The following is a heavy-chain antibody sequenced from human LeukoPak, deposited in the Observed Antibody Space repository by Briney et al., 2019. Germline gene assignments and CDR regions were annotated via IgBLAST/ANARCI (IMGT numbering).Heavy chain of an antibody. D-gene: IGHD6-19*01. CDR3: ARDFRIAVAGPPDY. Sequence: GASVKVPCKASGYTFTGYYMHWVRQAPGQGLEWMGWINPNSGGTNYAQKFQGRVTMTRDTSISTAYMELSRLRSDDTAVYYCARDFRIAVAGPPDYWGQGTLVTVSS. V-gene: IGHV1-2*02. J-gene: IGHJ4*02. CDR1: GYTFTGYY. CDR2: INPNSGGT.